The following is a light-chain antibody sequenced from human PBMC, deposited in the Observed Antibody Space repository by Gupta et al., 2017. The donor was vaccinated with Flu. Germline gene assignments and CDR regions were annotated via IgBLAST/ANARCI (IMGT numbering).Light chain of an antibody. CDR3: QVWDSSNNHVV. V-gene: IGLV3-21*02. Sequence: YVLTPPPSVSVAPGQTARLTSGGNNIGIKSVHWFQQRPGQAPVLVVYADSGRPSGIPERFSGSNSENTATLTITRVEAGDEADYYCQVWDSSNNHVVFGGGTKLTVL. CDR2: ADS. J-gene: IGLJ2*01. CDR1: NIGIKS.